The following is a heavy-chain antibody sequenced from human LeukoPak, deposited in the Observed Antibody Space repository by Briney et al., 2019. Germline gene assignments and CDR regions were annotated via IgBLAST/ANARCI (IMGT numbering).Heavy chain of an antibody. V-gene: IGHV4-34*01. CDR1: GGSFSGYY. Sequence: PSETLSLTCAVYGGSFSGYYWSWIPQPPGKGLEWIGEINHSGSTNYNPSLKSRATISVDTSKNQFSLKLSSVTAADTAVYYCARDLNWFDPWGQGTLVTVSS. CDR3: ARDLNWFDP. CDR2: INHSGST. J-gene: IGHJ5*02.